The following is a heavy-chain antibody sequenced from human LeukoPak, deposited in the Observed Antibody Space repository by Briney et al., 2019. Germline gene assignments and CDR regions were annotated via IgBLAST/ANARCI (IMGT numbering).Heavy chain of an antibody. D-gene: IGHD3-9*01. CDR2: INHSGST. V-gene: IGHV4-34*01. Sequence: KTSETLSLTCAVYGGSFSGYYWSWIRQPPGKGLEWIGEINHSGSTNYNPSLKSRVTISVDTSKNQFSLKLSSVTAADTAVYYCARGRNRYYDILTGYYTTGYYFDYWGQGTLVTVSS. CDR1: GGSFSGYY. CDR3: ARGRNRYYDILTGYYTTGYYFDY. J-gene: IGHJ4*02.